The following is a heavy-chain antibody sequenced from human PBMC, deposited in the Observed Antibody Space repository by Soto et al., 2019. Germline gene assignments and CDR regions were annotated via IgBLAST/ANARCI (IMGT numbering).Heavy chain of an antibody. Sequence: QVQLVESGGGLVKPGGSLRLSCAASGFTFSDYYMSWIRQAPGKGLEWVSYISSSGSTIYYADSVKGRFTISRDNAKNSLYLQMSSLRAEDTAAYYCARDQYYYGSGSYPYYYSGMAVWGHGTTVTVSS. CDR2: ISSSGSTI. CDR1: GFTFSDYY. J-gene: IGHJ6*02. CDR3: ARDQYYYGSGSYPYYYSGMAV. V-gene: IGHV3-11*01. D-gene: IGHD3-10*01.